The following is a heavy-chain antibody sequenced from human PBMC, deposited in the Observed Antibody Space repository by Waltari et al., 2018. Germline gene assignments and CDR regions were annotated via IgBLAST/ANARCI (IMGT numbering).Heavy chain of an antibody. V-gene: IGHV4-59*01. D-gene: IGHD3-10*01. CDR3: ARGPRGSWYFDL. CDR1: GGSISRYY. CDR2: IYYSGST. J-gene: IGHJ2*01. Sequence: QVQLQESGPGLVKPSETLSLTCTVSGGSISRYYWRWIRQPPGKGLEWIGYIYYSGSTNYNPSLKSRVTISVDTSKNQFSLKLSSVTAADTAVYYCARGPRGSWYFDLWGRGTLVTVSS.